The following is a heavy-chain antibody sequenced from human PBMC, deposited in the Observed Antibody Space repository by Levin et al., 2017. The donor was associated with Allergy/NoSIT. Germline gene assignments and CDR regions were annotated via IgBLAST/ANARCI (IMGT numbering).Heavy chain of an antibody. CDR3: ARMAGDGLVSDY. D-gene: IGHD6-19*01. CDR1: GFSLSTSGVR. Sequence: ESGPTLVKPTQTLTLTCTFSGFSLSTSGVRVSWIRQPPGKALEWLARIDWDDDKFYSTSLKTRLTISKDTSKNQVVLTMTNMDPVDSGTYYCARMAGDGLVSDYWGQGTLVTVSS. V-gene: IGHV2-70*04. J-gene: IGHJ4*02. CDR2: IDWDDDK.